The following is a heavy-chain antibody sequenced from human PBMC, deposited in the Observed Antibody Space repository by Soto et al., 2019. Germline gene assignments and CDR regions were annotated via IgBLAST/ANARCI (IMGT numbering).Heavy chain of an antibody. V-gene: IGHV3-21*01. CDR1: GCTFSSYS. D-gene: IGHD6-13*01. Sequence: GGSLRLSCAASGCTFSSYSMNWVRQAPGKGLEWVSSISSSSSYIYYADSVKGRFTISRDNAKNSLYLQMNSLRAEDTAVYYCARTRKGIAAAGRGVDYWGQGTLVTVSS. J-gene: IGHJ4*02. CDR3: ARTRKGIAAAGRGVDY. CDR2: ISSSSSYI.